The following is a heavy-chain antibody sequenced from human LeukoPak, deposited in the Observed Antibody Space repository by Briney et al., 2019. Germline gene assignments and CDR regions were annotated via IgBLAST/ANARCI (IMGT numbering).Heavy chain of an antibody. Sequence: ASVKVSCKASGYTFTKYGISWVRQATGQGLEWMGWVSAYNGDTNYAQKFQGRVTLTTDTSTSTAYMEVRSLISDDTAVYYCAREHDSKVRYYYMDVWGKGTTVTVSS. CDR3: AREHDSKVRYYYMDV. CDR1: GYTFTKYG. V-gene: IGHV1-18*01. D-gene: IGHD3-22*01. J-gene: IGHJ6*03. CDR2: VSAYNGDT.